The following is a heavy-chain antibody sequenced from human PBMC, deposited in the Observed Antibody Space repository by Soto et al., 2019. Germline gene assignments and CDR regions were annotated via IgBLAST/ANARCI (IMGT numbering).Heavy chain of an antibody. CDR2: IIPIFGTA. CDR1: GGTFSSYA. CDR3: ARGVGITIPQENWFDP. V-gene: IGHV1-69*01. D-gene: IGHD3-9*01. Sequence: QVQLVQSGAEVKKPGSSVKVSCKASGGTFSSYAISWVRQAPGQGLEWMGGIIPIFGTANYAQKFQGRVTITADESTGTAYMELSSLRSEDTAVYYCARGVGITIPQENWFDPWGQGTLVTVSS. J-gene: IGHJ5*02.